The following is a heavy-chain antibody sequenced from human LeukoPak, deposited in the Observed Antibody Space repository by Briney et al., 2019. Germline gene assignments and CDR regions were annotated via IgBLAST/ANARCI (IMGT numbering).Heavy chain of an antibody. V-gene: IGHV3-21*01. Sequence: GGSLTLSCAASGFTFSSYSMNWVRQAPGKGLEWVSSISSTNTYIYYADSVKGRFTISRYNAKNSLYLQMDTLRAEDTAVYYCASTQRGYSYGTNWFDPWGQGTLVTVSS. CDR3: ASTQRGYSYGTNWFDP. J-gene: IGHJ5*02. CDR1: GFTFSSYS. D-gene: IGHD5-18*01. CDR2: ISSTNTYI.